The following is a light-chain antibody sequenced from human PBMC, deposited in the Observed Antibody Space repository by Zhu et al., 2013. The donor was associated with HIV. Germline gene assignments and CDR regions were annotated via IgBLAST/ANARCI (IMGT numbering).Light chain of an antibody. J-gene: IGLJ2*01. V-gene: IGLV3-19*01. CDR2: DDV. CDR1: SLRSYY. Sequence: SSELTQDPAVSVALGQTVRITCQGDSLRSYYASWYQQRPGQVPVLVLYDDVERPSGIPQRFSGSNSGNTATLTITRVEAGDEADYFCQVWESNSDVIFGGGTKLTVL. CDR3: QVWESNSDVI.